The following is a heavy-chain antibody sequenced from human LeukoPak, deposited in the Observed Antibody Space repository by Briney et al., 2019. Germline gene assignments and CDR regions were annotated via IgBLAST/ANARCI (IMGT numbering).Heavy chain of an antibody. CDR2: INPNSGGT. Sequence: ASVKVSCMASGYTFTGYYMHWVRQAPGQGLEWMGRINPNSGGTNYAQKFQGRVTMTRDTSISTAYMELSRLRSDDTAVYYCARAPGDSSGYIHWGQGTLVTVSS. J-gene: IGHJ4*02. CDR1: GYTFTGYY. D-gene: IGHD3-22*01. V-gene: IGHV1-2*06. CDR3: ARAPGDSSGYIH.